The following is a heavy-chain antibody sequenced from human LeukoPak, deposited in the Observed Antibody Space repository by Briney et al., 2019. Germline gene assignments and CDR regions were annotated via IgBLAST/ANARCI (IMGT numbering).Heavy chain of an antibody. CDR3: ARSLYCSSTTCSYGMDV. J-gene: IGHJ6*02. V-gene: IGHV3-48*04. D-gene: IGHD2-2*01. CDR1: GDTFSSYN. Sequence: PGGSLRLSCAASGDTFSSYNTSGVRQAPGKGLGWVSYISSSGITIYYADSVEGRFTISRDNAKNSLFPQMNSLKAEDTDLYYCARSLYCSSTTCSYGMDVWGQGTTVTVSS. CDR2: ISSSGITI.